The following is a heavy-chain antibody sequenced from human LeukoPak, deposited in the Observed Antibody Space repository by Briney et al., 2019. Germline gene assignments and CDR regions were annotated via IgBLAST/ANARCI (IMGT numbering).Heavy chain of an antibody. D-gene: IGHD3-10*01. Sequence: ASETLSLTCAVYGGSFSGYYWSWIRQPPGKGLEWIGEINHSGSTNYNPSLKSRVTISVDTSKNQFSLKLSSVTAADTAVYYCARLPDDRRYGSGSYRLDFQVDVWGKGTTVTISS. J-gene: IGHJ6*04. CDR2: INHSGST. CDR1: GGSFSGYY. V-gene: IGHV4-34*01. CDR3: ARLPDDRRYGSGSYRLDFQVDV.